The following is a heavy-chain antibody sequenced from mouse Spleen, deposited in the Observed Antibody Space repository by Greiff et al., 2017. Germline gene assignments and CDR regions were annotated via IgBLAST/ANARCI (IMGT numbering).Heavy chain of an antibody. J-gene: IGHJ3*01. Sequence: QVQLQQSGAELVRPGTSVKVSCKASGYAFTNYLIEWVKQRSGQGLEWIGWFYPGSGSIKYNEKFKDKATLTADKSSSTVYMELSRLTSEDSAVYFCARHEEGLAWFAYWGQGTLVTVSA. CDR1: GYAFTNYL. V-gene: IGHV1-62-2*01. CDR2: FYPGSGSI. D-gene: IGHD3-3*01. CDR3: ARHEEGLAWFAY.